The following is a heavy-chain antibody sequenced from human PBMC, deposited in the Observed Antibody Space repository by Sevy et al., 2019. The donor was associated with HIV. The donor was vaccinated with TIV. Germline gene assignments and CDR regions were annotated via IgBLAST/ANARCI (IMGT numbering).Heavy chain of an antibody. CDR2: IWYDGSNK. D-gene: IGHD2-15*01. CDR3: AREGYCSGGSCYSAVHYYGMDV. J-gene: IGHJ6*02. CDR1: GFTFSSYG. V-gene: IGHV3-33*01. Sequence: GGSLRLSCAASGFTFSSYGMHWVRQAPGKGLEWVAVIWYDGSNKYDADSVKGRFTISRDNSKNTLYLQMNSLRAEDTAVYYCAREGYCSGGSCYSAVHYYGMDVWGQGTTVTVSS.